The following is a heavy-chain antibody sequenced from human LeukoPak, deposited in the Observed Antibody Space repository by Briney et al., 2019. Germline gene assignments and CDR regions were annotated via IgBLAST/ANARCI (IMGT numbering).Heavy chain of an antibody. V-gene: IGHV4-59*08. CDR1: GGSISNSF. CDR2: IYYTGSP. J-gene: IGHJ5*02. CDR3: ARRLRAESDASPDNWIGP. Sequence: SKTLSLTCTVPGGSISNSFWNWIRQPPGKGLEWIGHIYYTGSPRYNPSLTSRVTISVDTSSNQFSLTLHSVTAADTAVYYCARRLRAESDASPDNWIGPWGQGALVTVSS. D-gene: IGHD3-16*01.